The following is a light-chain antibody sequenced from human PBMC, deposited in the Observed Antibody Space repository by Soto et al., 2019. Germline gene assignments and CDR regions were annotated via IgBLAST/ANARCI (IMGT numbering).Light chain of an antibody. CDR2: SAS. J-gene: IGKJ2*01. CDR1: QDISTS. V-gene: IGKV1-8*01. CDR3: QQYYSYPYT. Sequence: AIRMTQSPSSFSASTGDRVTITCRASQDISTSLASYQQKPGKAPKLLIYSASSLQSGVPANFSGSGSGTDFTLTISRLQSEDFATYYCQQYYSYPYTFGQGTKVEIK.